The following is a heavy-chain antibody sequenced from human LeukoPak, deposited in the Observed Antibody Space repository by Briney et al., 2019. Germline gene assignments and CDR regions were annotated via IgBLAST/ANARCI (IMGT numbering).Heavy chain of an antibody. D-gene: IGHD3-3*01. J-gene: IGHJ4*02. CDR3: ASVLETDYDFWINY. Sequence: SETLSLTCAVYGGSFSGYYWSWIRQPPGKGLEWVGEINHSGSTNYNPSLKSRVTISVDTSKNQFSLKLSSVTAADTAVYYCASVLETDYDFWINYWGQGTLVTVSS. V-gene: IGHV4-34*01. CDR2: INHSGST. CDR1: GGSFSGYY.